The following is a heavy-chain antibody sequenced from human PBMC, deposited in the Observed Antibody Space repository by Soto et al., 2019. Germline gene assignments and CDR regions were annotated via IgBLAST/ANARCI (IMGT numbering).Heavy chain of an antibody. V-gene: IGHV1-69*01. CDR3: AREVQVHTAAFAY. CDR1: GGTFNTYA. Sequence: QVQLVQSGAEMKKPGSSVKVSCQSSGGTFNTYAMNWVRQAPGQGPEWMGDISPMFGAANYATKFQGRVTMTAEESTGTSYMQLSSLTSEDTALYFCAREVQVHTAAFAYWGQGTLVPVSS. J-gene: IGHJ4*02. D-gene: IGHD3-10*01. CDR2: ISPMFGAA.